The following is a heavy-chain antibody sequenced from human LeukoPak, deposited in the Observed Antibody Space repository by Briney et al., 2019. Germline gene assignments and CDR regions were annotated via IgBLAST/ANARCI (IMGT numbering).Heavy chain of an antibody. J-gene: IGHJ2*01. CDR2: LHSGGHT. Sequence: GGSLRLSCGASGLIFSANALTWVRQAPGKGLVWISALHSGGHTFYADSVRGRFTISRDISKNTLYLQMNDLGAEDTALYYCVRGLSGVSSWYFDLWGRGTLVSVSS. CDR3: VRGLSGVSSWYFDL. V-gene: IGHV3-23*01. CDR1: GLIFSANA. D-gene: IGHD7-27*01.